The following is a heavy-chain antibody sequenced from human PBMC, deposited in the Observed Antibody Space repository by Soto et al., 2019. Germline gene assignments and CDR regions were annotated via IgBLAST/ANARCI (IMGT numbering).Heavy chain of an antibody. CDR3: ARDLLVEQLASISYYYYGMDV. CDR2: IYYSGST. CDR1: GGSISSGGYY. D-gene: IGHD6-6*01. J-gene: IGHJ6*02. V-gene: IGHV4-31*03. Sequence: QVQLQESGPGLVKPSQTLSLTCTVSGGSISSGGYYWSWIRQHPGKGLEWIGYIYYSGSTYYNPSLKSRVTISVDTSKNQFSLKLSSVTAADTAVYYCARDLLVEQLASISYYYYGMDVWGQGTTVTVSS.